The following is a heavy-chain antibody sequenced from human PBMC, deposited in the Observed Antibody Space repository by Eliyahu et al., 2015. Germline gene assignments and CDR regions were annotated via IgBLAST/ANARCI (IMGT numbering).Heavy chain of an antibody. V-gene: IGHV1-46*01. Sequence: QVQLVQSGAEVKKPGASVKVSXXASGYXFTSXXMHWVRXAPGQGLEWMGXINPSGGSTSYAQKFQGRVTMTRDTSTSTVYMELSSLRSEDTAVYYCARDWKVPAATTKNRNWFDPWGQGTLVTVSS. CDR2: INPSGGST. J-gene: IGHJ5*02. D-gene: IGHD2-2*01. CDR3: ARDWKVPAATTKNRNWFDP. CDR1: GYXFTSXX.